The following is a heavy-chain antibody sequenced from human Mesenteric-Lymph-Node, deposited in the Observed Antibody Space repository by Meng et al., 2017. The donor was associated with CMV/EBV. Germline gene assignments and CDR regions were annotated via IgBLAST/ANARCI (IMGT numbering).Heavy chain of an antibody. Sequence: SETLSLTCTVSGCSISSYYWSWIRQPPGKGLEWIGYIYYSENINYNPSLKSRVTISVDTSKNQLSLKLSSVTAADTAVYYCAGLSGYRGAVDYWGQGTLVTVSS. CDR3: AGLSGYRGAVDY. CDR1: GCSISSYY. J-gene: IGHJ4*02. CDR2: IYYSENI. V-gene: IGHV4-59*01. D-gene: IGHD3-3*01.